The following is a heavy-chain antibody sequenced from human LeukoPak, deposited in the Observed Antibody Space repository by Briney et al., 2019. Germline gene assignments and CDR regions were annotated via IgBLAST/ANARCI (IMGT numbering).Heavy chain of an antibody. V-gene: IGHV5-51*01. J-gene: IGHJ3*02. D-gene: IGHD3-22*01. Sequence: GESLKISCKGSGSIFTSYWIGWVRQMPGKGLEWMGVIYPGDSDTTYSPSFQGQVTISADKSNSTASLQWSSLKASDTAMYYCGRRGYDSSGYRDAFDIWGQGTMVTVSS. CDR3: GRRGYDSSGYRDAFDI. CDR2: IYPGDSDT. CDR1: GSIFTSYW.